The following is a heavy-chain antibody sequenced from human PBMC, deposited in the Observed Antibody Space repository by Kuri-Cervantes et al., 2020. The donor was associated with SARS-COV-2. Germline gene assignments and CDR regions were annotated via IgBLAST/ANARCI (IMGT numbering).Heavy chain of an antibody. Sequence: GESLKISCAASGFTFSSYSMNWVRQAPGKGLEWVSSISSSSSYIYYADSVKGRFTISRDNAKNSLYLQMNSLRAEDTAVYYCARAGVAGTYVGNDAFDIWGQGTMVTVSS. V-gene: IGHV3-21*01. D-gene: IGHD6-19*01. J-gene: IGHJ3*02. CDR3: ARAGVAGTYVGNDAFDI. CDR1: GFTFSSYS. CDR2: ISSSSSYI.